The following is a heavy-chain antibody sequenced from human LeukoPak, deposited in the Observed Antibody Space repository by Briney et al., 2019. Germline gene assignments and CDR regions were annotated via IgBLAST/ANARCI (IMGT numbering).Heavy chain of an antibody. CDR2: INSDGSST. D-gene: IGHD5-12*01. Sequence: PGGSLRLSCAASGFTFSSYWMHWVRQAPGKGLVWVSRINSDGSSTSYADSVKGRFTISRDNAKNTLYLQMNSLRVEDTAVYYCARAGGIVATIVEDFDYWGQGTLVTVSS. CDR3: ARAGGIVATIVEDFDY. CDR1: GFTFSSYW. J-gene: IGHJ4*02. V-gene: IGHV3-74*01.